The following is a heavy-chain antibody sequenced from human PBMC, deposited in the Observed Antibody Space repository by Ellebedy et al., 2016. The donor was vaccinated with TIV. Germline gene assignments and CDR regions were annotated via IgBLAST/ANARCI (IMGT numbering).Heavy chain of an antibody. V-gene: IGHV3-30-3*01. J-gene: IGHJ3*02. Sequence: GGSLRLSXAASGFTFSSYAMHWVRQAPGKGLEWVAVISYDGSNKYYADSVKGRFTISRDNSKNTLYLQMNSLRAEDTAVYYCARDRSYYGYHDAFDIWGQGTMVTVSS. CDR1: GFTFSSYA. CDR2: ISYDGSNK. CDR3: ARDRSYYGYHDAFDI. D-gene: IGHD1-26*01.